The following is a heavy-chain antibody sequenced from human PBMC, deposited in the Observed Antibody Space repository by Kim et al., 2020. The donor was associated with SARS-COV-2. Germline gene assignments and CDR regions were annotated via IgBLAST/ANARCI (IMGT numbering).Heavy chain of an antibody. J-gene: IGHJ3*02. CDR1: GDTFSNSD. CDR3: ARSRSGVVVVAGPREAFDI. CDR2: ITPIFGTT. D-gene: IGHD2-15*01. Sequence: SVKVSCKTSGDTFSNSDINWVRQAPGQGPEWMGGITPIFGTTNYAQKFQDRVTTTADESTRTVYMELRSLRSEDTAEYYCARSRSGVVVVAGPREAFDIWGQGTMVTVYS. V-gene: IGHV1-69*13.